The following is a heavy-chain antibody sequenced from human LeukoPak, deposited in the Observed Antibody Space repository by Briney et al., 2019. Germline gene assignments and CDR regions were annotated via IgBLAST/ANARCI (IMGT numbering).Heavy chain of an antibody. V-gene: IGHV3-74*01. Sequence: PGGSLRLSCAASGFTFSSYWMHWVRQAPGKGLRWVSRINSDGSSTSYADSVKGRFTISRDNAKNTLYLQMNSLRAEDTAVYYCTRLSTSDIWGQGTMVTVSS. D-gene: IGHD2/OR15-2a*01. CDR3: TRLSTSDI. CDR2: INSDGSST. CDR1: GFTFSSYW. J-gene: IGHJ3*02.